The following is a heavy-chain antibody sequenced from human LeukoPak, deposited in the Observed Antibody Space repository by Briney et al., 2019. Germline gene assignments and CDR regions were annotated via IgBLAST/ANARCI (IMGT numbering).Heavy chain of an antibody. Sequence: ETLSLTCTVSGSISGYYWSWIRQPPGKGLEWIGYIYYSGSTNYNPSLKSRVTISVDTSKNQFSLKLSSVTAADTAVYYCASGGVVRGLGDGFDPWGQGTLVTVSS. CDR3: ASGGVVRGLGDGFDP. J-gene: IGHJ5*02. D-gene: IGHD3-10*01. V-gene: IGHV4-59*01. CDR2: IYYSGST. CDR1: GSISGYY.